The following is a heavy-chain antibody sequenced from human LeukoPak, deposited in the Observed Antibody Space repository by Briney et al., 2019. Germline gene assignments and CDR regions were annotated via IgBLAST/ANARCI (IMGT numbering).Heavy chain of an antibody. Sequence: GGSLRLSCAASGFTFSSYWMHWVRQAPGKGLVWVSRINSDGRSTSYADSVRGRFTISRDNSKDTLHLQMNSLRAEDTAVYYCARHSSGYYHYDYWGPGTPVTVAS. CDR3: ARHSSGYYHYDY. J-gene: IGHJ4*02. V-gene: IGHV3-74*01. D-gene: IGHD3-22*01. CDR1: GFTFSSYW. CDR2: INSDGRST.